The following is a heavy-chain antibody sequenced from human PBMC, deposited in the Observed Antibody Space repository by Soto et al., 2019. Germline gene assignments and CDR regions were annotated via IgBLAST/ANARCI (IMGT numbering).Heavy chain of an antibody. J-gene: IGHJ4*02. CDR3: ARELSTMMRAYN. D-gene: IGHD3-22*01. V-gene: IGHV3-21*02. CDR2: IGTSDSSI. CDR1: GFTFSSHN. Sequence: EVQLVESGGGLVKPGGSLRLSCAASGFTFSSHNIYWFRQPPGKGLEWVSSIGTSDSSIYYADSVRGRFTIAKDNAKNSVYLQMDSLRAEHTAIYRCARELSTMMRAYNWGQGTLVTVSS.